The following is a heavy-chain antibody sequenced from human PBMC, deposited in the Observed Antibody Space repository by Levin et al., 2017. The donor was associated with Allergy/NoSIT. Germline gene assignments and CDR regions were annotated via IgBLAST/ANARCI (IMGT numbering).Heavy chain of an antibody. V-gene: IGHV4-34*01. CDR2: INHSGST. CDR3: ATTRSGSYSYDYYYYMDV. CDR1: GGSFSDYY. J-gene: IGHJ6*03. D-gene: IGHD3-10*01. Sequence: ESLKISCAVYGGSFSDYYWTWIRQPPGKGLEWIGEINHSGSTNYNPSLKSRVTISVDTSKNQFSLNLTSVTAADTAVYYCATTRSGSYSYDYYYYMDVWGKGTTVTVSS.